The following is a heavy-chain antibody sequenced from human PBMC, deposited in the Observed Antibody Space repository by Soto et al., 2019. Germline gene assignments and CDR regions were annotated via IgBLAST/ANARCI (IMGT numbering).Heavy chain of an antibody. D-gene: IGHD3-3*01. V-gene: IGHV4-59*01. CDR3: ASYDFWSGYSS. Sequence: QVQLQESGPGLVKPSETLSLTCTVSGGSISSYYWSWIRQPPGKGLEWIGYIYYSGSTNYNPSLKSRVTRSVDTSKNQFSLKLSSVTAADTAVYYCASYDFWSGYSSWGQGTLVTVSS. CDR2: IYYSGST. CDR1: GGSISSYY. J-gene: IGHJ5*02.